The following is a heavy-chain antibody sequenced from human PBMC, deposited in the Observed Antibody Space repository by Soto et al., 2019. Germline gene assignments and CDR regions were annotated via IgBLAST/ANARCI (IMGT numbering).Heavy chain of an antibody. CDR2: IISDGRSA. Sequence: GSSRRLSCGASGSAFPTHWLHGFRQSPGKGLVWVSQIISDGRSANYADAVKGRFTFSRANAKKTLYLQMNSLRAEATAVYYCERGACNENSCYGLDVWGPGTPVTVSS. J-gene: IGHJ6*02. CDR3: ERGACNENSCYGLDV. D-gene: IGHD2-15*01. V-gene: IGHV3-74*01. CDR1: GSAFPTHW.